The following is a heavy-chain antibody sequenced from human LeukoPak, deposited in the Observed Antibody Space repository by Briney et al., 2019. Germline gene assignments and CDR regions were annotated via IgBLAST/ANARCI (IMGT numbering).Heavy chain of an antibody. J-gene: IGHJ3*02. V-gene: IGHV3-23*01. CDR2: ISDSGDST. Sequence: PGGSLRLSCAASGFTFSSYAMNWVRQAPGKGLEWVSGISDSGDSTYSADSVKGRFTISRDNSKNTLYLQMSSLRAEDTAVYYCARGLDVVSATNDAFDIWGQGTMVTVSS. CDR1: GFTFSSYA. CDR3: ARGLDVVSATNDAFDI. D-gene: IGHD2-15*01.